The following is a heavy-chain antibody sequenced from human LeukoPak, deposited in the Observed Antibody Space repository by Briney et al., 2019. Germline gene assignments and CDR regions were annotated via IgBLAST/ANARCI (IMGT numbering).Heavy chain of an antibody. CDR1: GYTFIGYY. Sequence: GASVKVSCKPSGYTFIGYYLHWVPQAPGQGLEWMGRINPSSAVTDYAQNFQGRVTMTRDTSINTVYMELSRLKSDDTAVYYCARDGRFGELFFLVHHWGQGTLVTVSS. CDR3: ARDGRFGELFFLVHH. V-gene: IGHV1-2*06. CDR2: INPSSAVT. D-gene: IGHD3-10*01. J-gene: IGHJ5*02.